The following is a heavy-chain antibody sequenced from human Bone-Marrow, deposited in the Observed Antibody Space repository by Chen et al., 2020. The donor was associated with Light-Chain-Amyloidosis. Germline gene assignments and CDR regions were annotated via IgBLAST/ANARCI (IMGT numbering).Heavy chain of an antibody. D-gene: IGHD6-13*01. CDR3: ARDSGESAADDY. CDR1: GFTFSSYG. Sequence: VQLVESGGGAVQPGGFLRLSCAASGFTFSSYGIHWVRQAPGKGLEWISYIGGLTTAIFYAGSVRGRFTISRDNAKNLVYLQMDSLRVEDTAVYYCARDSGESAADDYWGQGTLVTVSS. J-gene: IGHJ4*02. V-gene: IGHV3-48*04. CDR2: IGGLTTAI.